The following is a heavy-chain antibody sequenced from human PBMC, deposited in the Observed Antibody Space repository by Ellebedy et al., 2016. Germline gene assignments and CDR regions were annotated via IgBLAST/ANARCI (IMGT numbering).Heavy chain of an antibody. Sequence: ASVKVSCKASGYTFTDYGISWVRQAPGQGLEWMGWISAYNGNTNYAQKLQGRVTMTTDTSTSTAYMELRSLRSDDTAVYYCARDSRVTFGGLIVYFDFWGQGTQVTVSS. V-gene: IGHV1-18*01. CDR1: GYTFTDYG. CDR2: ISAYNGNT. D-gene: IGHD3-16*02. J-gene: IGHJ4*02. CDR3: ARDSRVTFGGLIVYFDF.